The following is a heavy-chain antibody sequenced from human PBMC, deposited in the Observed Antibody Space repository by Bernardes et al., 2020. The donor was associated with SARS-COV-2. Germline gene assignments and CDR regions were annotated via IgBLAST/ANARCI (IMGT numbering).Heavy chain of an antibody. Sequence: GGSLRLSCAASGFTFSDYYMSWIRQAPGKGLEWVSYISSSSSYTNYADSVKGRFTISRDNAKNSLYLQMNSLRAEDRALYYCARVEYSGYDFGALDYWGQGTLVTVSS. V-gene: IGHV3-11*06. CDR3: ARVEYSGYDFGALDY. CDR2: ISSSSSYT. D-gene: IGHD5-12*01. CDR1: GFTFSDYY. J-gene: IGHJ4*02.